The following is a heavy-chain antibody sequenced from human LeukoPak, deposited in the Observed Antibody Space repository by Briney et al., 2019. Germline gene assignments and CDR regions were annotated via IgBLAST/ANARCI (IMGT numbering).Heavy chain of an antibody. V-gene: IGHV1-18*01. Sequence: VASVTVSCKASGYTFTRFGISWVRQAPGQGLEWMGWISAYDGNTNYAQEVQGRVTFTIDTSTSTAYMELRSLRSDDTAVYYCARDKVIATAGTPNWFDPWGQGTLVTVSS. J-gene: IGHJ5*02. D-gene: IGHD6-13*01. CDR3: ARDKVIATAGTPNWFDP. CDR2: ISAYDGNT. CDR1: GYTFTRFG.